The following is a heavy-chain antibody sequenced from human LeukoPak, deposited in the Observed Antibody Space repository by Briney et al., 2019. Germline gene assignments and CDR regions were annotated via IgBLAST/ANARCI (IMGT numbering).Heavy chain of an antibody. CDR3: ARAHQSGYDNCLDP. CDR1: GGSISSGGHY. Sequence: PSETLSLTCTVSGGSISSGGHYWNWIRQHPGRGLEWFGCIYYSGTTYYNPSLKSRVTISLDTSKNQVSLKLSSVTAADTAVYYCARAHQSGYDNCLDPWGQGTLVTVSS. J-gene: IGHJ5*02. D-gene: IGHD3-3*01. V-gene: IGHV4-31*03. CDR2: IYYSGTT.